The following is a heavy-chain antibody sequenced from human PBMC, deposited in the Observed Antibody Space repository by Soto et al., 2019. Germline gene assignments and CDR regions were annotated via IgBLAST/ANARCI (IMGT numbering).Heavy chain of an antibody. CDR3: ARDRRCSSTSCSTGLGAFDI. V-gene: IGHV4-4*02. CDR2: IYHSGST. J-gene: IGHJ3*02. D-gene: IGHD2-2*01. CDR1: SGSISSSNW. Sequence: SETLSLTCAVSSGSISSSNWWSWVRQPPGKGLEWIGEIYHSGSTNYNPSLKSRVTISVDKSKNQFSLKLSSVTAADTAVYYCARDRRCSSTSCSTGLGAFDIWGQGTMVTVSS.